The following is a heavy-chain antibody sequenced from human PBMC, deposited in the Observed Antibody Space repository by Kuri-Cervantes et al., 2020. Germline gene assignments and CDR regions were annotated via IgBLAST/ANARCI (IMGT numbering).Heavy chain of an antibody. CDR2: ISSSGSTI. CDR3: ARDPVDTAMVNAFDI. CDR1: GFAFSRFN. V-gene: IGHV3-48*04. Sequence: GESLKISCAASGFAFSRFNMHWVRQAPGKGLEWVSYISSSGSTIYYADSVKGRFTISRDNAKNSLYLQMNSLRAEDTAVYYCARDPVDTAMVNAFDIWGQGTMVTVSS. D-gene: IGHD5-18*01. J-gene: IGHJ3*02.